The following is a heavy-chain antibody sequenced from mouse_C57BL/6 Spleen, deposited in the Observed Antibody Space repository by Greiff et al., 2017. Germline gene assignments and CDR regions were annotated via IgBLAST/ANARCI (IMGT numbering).Heavy chain of an antibody. CDR3: ARSVTTLVAEYAMDY. CDR1: GYTFTSYW. J-gene: IGHJ4*01. D-gene: IGHD1-1*01. CDR2: INPSNGGT. Sequence: QVQLQQPGTELVKPGASVKLSCKASGYTFTSYWMHWVKQRPGQGLEWIGNINPSNGGTNYNEKFKSKATLTVDKSSSTAYMQLSSLTSEDSAVYYCARSVTTLVAEYAMDYWGQGTSVTVSS. V-gene: IGHV1-53*01.